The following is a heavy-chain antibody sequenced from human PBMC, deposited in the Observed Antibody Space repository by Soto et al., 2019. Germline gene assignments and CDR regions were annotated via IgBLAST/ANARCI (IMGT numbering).Heavy chain of an antibody. CDR1: GGTFSSYA. V-gene: IGHV1-69*01. CDR3: ARSQGSSTSLEIYYYYYYGMDV. D-gene: IGHD2-2*01. Sequence: QVQLVQSGAEVKKPGSSVKVSCKASGGTFSSYAISWVRQAPGQGLEWMGGIIPISGTANYAQKFQGRVTITADESTSTAYMELSRLRSEDTAVYYCARSQGSSTSLEIYYYYYYGMDVWGQGTTVTVSP. CDR2: IIPISGTA. J-gene: IGHJ6*01.